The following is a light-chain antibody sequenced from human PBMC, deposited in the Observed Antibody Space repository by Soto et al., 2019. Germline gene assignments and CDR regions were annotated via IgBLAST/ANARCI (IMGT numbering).Light chain of an antibody. Sequence: EIVVTQSPATLSVSPGERATLSCRASQSVSSNFAWYQQKPGQAPRLLIYGASTRATGIPARFSGSGSGTEFPRTISSLQSEDFAVYYCQQYNNWPPWTFGQGTKVEIK. CDR3: QQYNNWPPWT. CDR2: GAS. J-gene: IGKJ1*01. V-gene: IGKV3-15*01. CDR1: QSVSSN.